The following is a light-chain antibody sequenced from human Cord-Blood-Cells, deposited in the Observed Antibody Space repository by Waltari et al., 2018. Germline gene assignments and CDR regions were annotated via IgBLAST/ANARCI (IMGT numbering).Light chain of an antibody. V-gene: IGLV1-44*01. CDR2: SNN. J-gene: IGLJ1*01. CDR3: AAWDDSLNGYV. CDR1: SSHIGSNT. Sequence: QSVLTQPPSASGTPGQRVTISCSGSSSHIGSNTVTWYQQLPGTAPKLLSYSNNQRPSGVPDRFSGSKSGTSASLAISGLQSEDEADYYCAAWDDSLNGYVFGTGTKVTVL.